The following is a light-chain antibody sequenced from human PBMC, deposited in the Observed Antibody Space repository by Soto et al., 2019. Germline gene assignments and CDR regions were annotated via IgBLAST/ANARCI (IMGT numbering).Light chain of an antibody. CDR2: EVN. CDR3: SSYGGSNNLV. Sequence: QSALTQPPSAPGSPGQSVTISCTGTSSDVGGYNYVSWYQQHPGKVPKLMIYEVNKRPSGVPDRFSGSKSGNTASLTVSGLQAEDEADYYCSSYGGSNNLVFGGGTKLTVL. J-gene: IGLJ2*01. CDR1: SSDVGGYNY. V-gene: IGLV2-8*01.